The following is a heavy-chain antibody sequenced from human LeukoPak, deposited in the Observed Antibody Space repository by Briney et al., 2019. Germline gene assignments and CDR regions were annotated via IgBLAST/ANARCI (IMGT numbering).Heavy chain of an antibody. V-gene: IGHV1-69*13. J-gene: IGHJ5*02. CDR2: IIPIFGTA. CDR1: GGTFSSYA. D-gene: IGHD3-10*01. Sequence: GASVKVSCKASGGTFSSYAISWVRQAPGQGLEWMGGIIPIFGTANYAQKFQGRVTITADESTSTAYMELSSLRSEDTAVYYCARVGGSSWFGEFGFDPWGQGTLVTVSS. CDR3: ARVGGSSWFGEFGFDP.